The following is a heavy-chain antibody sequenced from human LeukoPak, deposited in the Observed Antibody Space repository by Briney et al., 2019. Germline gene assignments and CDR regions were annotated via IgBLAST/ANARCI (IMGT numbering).Heavy chain of an antibody. Sequence: ASVKVSCKASGYTFTSYDINWVRQATGQGLEWMGWMNPNSGNTGYAQKFQGRVTITRNTSISTAYMELSSLRSEDTAVYYCARAYRVYPYMYVWGKGTTVTVSS. V-gene: IGHV1-8*03. CDR3: ARAYRVYPYMYV. D-gene: IGHD6-13*01. CDR1: GYTFTSYD. J-gene: IGHJ6*03. CDR2: MNPNSGNT.